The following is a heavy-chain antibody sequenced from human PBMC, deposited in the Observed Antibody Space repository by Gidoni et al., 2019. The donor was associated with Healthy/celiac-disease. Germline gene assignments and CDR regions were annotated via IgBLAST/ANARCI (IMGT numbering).Heavy chain of an antibody. Sequence: QVQLVESGGGVVQPGRSLRLSCAASGFTFSSYGMHWVRQSPGKGLAWVAVISYDGSNKYYADSVKGRFTISRDNSKNTLYLQMNSLRAEDTAVYYCANGYHYWGQGTLVTVSS. D-gene: IGHD5-18*01. CDR3: ANGYHY. CDR1: GFTFSSYG. V-gene: IGHV3-30*18. CDR2: ISYDGSNK. J-gene: IGHJ4*02.